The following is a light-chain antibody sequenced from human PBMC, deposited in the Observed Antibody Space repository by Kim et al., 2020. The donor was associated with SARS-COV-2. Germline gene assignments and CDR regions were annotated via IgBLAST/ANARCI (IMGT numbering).Light chain of an antibody. CDR1: SSDSGSNT. CDR2: RDN. J-gene: IGLJ2*01. CDR3: ATWDVFLDGPV. V-gene: IGLV1-44*01. Sequence: GQRSTISWSVSSSDSGSNTVNWYQRPPVTAPKFLIYRDNQRPSGVPDRFSGSKSGTSASLAISVLQSEDGADYYGATWDVFLDGPVFGGGTQLSVL.